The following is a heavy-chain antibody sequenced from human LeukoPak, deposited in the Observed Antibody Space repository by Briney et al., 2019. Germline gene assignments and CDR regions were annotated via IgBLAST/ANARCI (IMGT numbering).Heavy chain of an antibody. CDR3: ARDKGSGNYYYYGMDV. V-gene: IGHV1-69*04. D-gene: IGHD3-10*01. CDR2: IIPILGIA. CDR1: GGTFSSYA. J-gene: IGHJ6*02. Sequence: SVKVSCKASGGTFSSYAISWVRQAPGQGLEWMGRIIPILGIANYAQKFQGRVTITADKSTSTAHMELSSLRSEDTAVYYCARDKGSGNYYYYGMDVWGQGTTVTVSS.